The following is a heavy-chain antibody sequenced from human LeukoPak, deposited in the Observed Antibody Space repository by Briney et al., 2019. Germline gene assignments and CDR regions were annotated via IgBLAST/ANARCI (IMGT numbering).Heavy chain of an antibody. V-gene: IGHV3-30-3*01. Sequence: GGSLRLSCAASGFTFSSYAMHWVRQAPGKGLEWVAVISYDGSNKYYADSVKGRFTISRDNAKNSLYLQMNSLRAEDTAVYYCARARPPTIFGVVIPYYYMDVWGKGTTVTVSS. J-gene: IGHJ6*03. CDR2: ISYDGSNK. CDR1: GFTFSSYA. D-gene: IGHD3-3*01. CDR3: ARARPPTIFGVVIPYYYMDV.